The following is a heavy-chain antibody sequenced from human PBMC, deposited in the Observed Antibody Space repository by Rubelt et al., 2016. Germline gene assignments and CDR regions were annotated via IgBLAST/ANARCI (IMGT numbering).Heavy chain of an antibody. J-gene: IGHJ4*02. Sequence: QVQLQESGPGLVKPSETLSLTCTVSGGALSSYYWSWIRPPPGKGLEWIGYFFYSGSTKYNPSLQSPVSISVDTSKHTSTNQVSLKRSSVTAADTAVYYCARSRDDGSDYYYVYWGQGTLVTVSS. CDR2: FFYSGST. CDR1: GGALSSYY. V-gene: IGHV4-59*01. D-gene: IGHD3-22*01. CDR3: ARSRDDGSDYYYVY.